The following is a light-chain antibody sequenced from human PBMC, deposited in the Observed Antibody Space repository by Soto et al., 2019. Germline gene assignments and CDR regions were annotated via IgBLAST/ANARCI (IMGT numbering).Light chain of an antibody. CDR1: RGIYNY. J-gene: IGKJ5*01. V-gene: IGKV1-27*01. CDR3: QNYNSAPIT. CDR2: AAS. Sequence: VQVTQSPASLSASIGDRVNISCRTSRGIYNYLAWYQQKPGQVPKLLINAASSLQSGVPSRFRGGGSGTNFTLTISSLQPEDVGTYYCQNYNSAPITFGQGTRLEIK.